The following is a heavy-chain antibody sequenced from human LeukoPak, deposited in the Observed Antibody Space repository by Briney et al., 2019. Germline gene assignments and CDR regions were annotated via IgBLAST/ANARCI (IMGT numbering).Heavy chain of an antibody. Sequence: PGGSLRLSCAASGFTFSSYWMHWVRQAPGKGLVWVSRINTDGSSTSYADSVKGRFTISRDNAKNTLYLQMNSLRAEDTAVYYCARAYDFWSGYPHDYWGQGTLVTVSS. D-gene: IGHD3-3*01. CDR1: GFTFSSYW. V-gene: IGHV3-74*01. J-gene: IGHJ4*02. CDR3: ARAYDFWSGYPHDY. CDR2: INTDGSST.